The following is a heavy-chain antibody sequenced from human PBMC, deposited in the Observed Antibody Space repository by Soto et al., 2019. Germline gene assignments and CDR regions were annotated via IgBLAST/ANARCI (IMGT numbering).Heavy chain of an antibody. D-gene: IGHD2-15*01. CDR3: ARDDCNGGSCDGGHYLDL. V-gene: IGHV1-18*01. Sequence: QVQLVQSGPEVKKAGASVKVSCTAPTDYIFLAYGFDWVRQAPGQGLEWMGWISPKFGRTNYARTLQDRFTMTTDVSTKTVSMELKDLRSDDTAVYYXARDDCNGGSCDGGHYLDLWGRGTPISVSS. J-gene: IGHJ2*01. CDR1: DYIFLAYG. CDR2: ISPKFGRT.